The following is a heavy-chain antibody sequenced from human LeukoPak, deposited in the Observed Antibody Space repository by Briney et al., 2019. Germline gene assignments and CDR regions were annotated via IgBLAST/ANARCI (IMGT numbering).Heavy chain of an antibody. Sequence: GASVTVSCKASGYTFTGYYMHWLRQAPGQGLEWMGWNNPNSGGTNYAQKFQGRVTMTRDTSTSTAYMELTRLRYDDTALYYCAKDRLHWLQGTGADHWGQGTLVTVSS. V-gene: IGHV1-2*02. CDR1: GYTFTGYY. J-gene: IGHJ4*02. CDR3: AKDRLHWLQGTGADH. CDR2: NNPNSGGT. D-gene: IGHD5-24*01.